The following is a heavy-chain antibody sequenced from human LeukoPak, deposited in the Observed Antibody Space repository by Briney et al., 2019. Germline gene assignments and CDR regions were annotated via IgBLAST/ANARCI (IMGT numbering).Heavy chain of an antibody. J-gene: IGHJ4*02. CDR3: ARLGYCSGGSCWPFDY. CDR2: IYYSGST. V-gene: IGHV4-39*01. CDR1: GGSISSSSYY. D-gene: IGHD2-15*01. Sequence: SETLSLTCTVSGGSISSSSYYWGWIRQPPGKGLEWIGSIYYSGSTYYNPSLKSRVTISVDTSKNQFSLKLSSVTAADTAAYYCARLGYCSGGSCWPFDYWGQGTLVTVSS.